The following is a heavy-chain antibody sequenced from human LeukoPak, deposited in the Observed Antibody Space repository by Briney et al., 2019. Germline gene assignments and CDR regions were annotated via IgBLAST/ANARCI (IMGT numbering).Heavy chain of an antibody. CDR3: AREGVWRQQLVDYYYGMDV. J-gene: IGHJ6*02. Sequence: GGSLRLSCAGSGFTFSSYWMHWVPQAPGKGLVWVSRINSDGSSTSYADSVKGRFTISRDNAKNPLYLQMNSLRDEDTAVYYCAREGVWRQQLVDYYYGMDVWGQGTTVTVSS. CDR1: GFTFSSYW. V-gene: IGHV3-74*01. CDR2: INSDGSST. D-gene: IGHD6-13*01.